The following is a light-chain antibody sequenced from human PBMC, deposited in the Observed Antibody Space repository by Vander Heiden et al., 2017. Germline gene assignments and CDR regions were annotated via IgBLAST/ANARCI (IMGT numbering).Light chain of an antibody. CDR2: GDT. Sequence: QSVLTQPPSVSGAPGPRVTISCTGSSSNIGAGYDVCCYQHLPGTVPKLLIYGDTNRPSGVPDRFSGSKSATSASLAITGLQAEDEADYYCQSFDSSLSGYVFGTGTKVTVL. CDR1: SSNIGAGYD. CDR3: QSFDSSLSGYV. J-gene: IGLJ1*01. V-gene: IGLV1-40*01.